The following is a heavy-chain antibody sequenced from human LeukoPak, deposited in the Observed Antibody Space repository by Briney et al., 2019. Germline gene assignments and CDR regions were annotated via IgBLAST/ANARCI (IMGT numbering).Heavy chain of an antibody. J-gene: IGHJ6*03. V-gene: IGHV3-66*02. CDR3: ANSLTTDYYMDV. CDR2: IYSGGST. D-gene: IGHD4-11*01. CDR1: GFTVGSNY. Sequence: GGSLGLPQAASGFTVGSNYMSGVARAPGKGLEWVSVIYSGGSTYYADSVKGRFTITRDNSKNTLYLQMNSLRAEDTAVYYCANSLTTDYYMDVWGKGTTVTVSS.